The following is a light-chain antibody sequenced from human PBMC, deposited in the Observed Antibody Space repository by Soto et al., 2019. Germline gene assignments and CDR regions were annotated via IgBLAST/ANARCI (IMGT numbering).Light chain of an antibody. CDR1: QSVSSSY. V-gene: IGKV3D-20*02. CDR3: QQRSNWPRGT. CDR2: GAS. Sequence: EIVLTQSPGTLSLSPGERATLSCRASQSVSSSYLAWYQHKPGQAPRLLIYGASSRATGIPDRFSGSGSGTDFTLTISRLEPEDFAVYYCQQRSNWPRGTFGQGTKLEIK. J-gene: IGKJ2*02.